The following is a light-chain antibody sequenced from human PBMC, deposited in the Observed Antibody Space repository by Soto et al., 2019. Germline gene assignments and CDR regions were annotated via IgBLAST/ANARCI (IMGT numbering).Light chain of an antibody. Sequence: DILMTQSPSTLSVSVGDIATITCRASQSVNRWLAWYQQKPGKAPRLLIYQASTLEIGVPSRFSGSGSGTEFTLTISSLQPDDVATYYCQKYNDYSWKFGQGTKVDIK. CDR1: QSVNRW. CDR2: QAS. CDR3: QKYNDYSWK. V-gene: IGKV1-5*03. J-gene: IGKJ1*01.